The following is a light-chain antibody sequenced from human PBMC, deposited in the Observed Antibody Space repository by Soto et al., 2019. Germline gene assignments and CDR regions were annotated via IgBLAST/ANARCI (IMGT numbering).Light chain of an antibody. V-gene: IGLV2-14*01. J-gene: IGLJ2*01. Sequence: QSALTQPASVSGSPGQSITISCTGTSSDVGGYNYVSWYQQHPGQAPKLMIYDVSNRPSGVSNRFSGSKSGNTASLTISGLQAEDDADYYCSSYTSSSTVVFGGGTKLTVL. CDR1: SSDVGGYNY. CDR3: SSYTSSSTVV. CDR2: DVS.